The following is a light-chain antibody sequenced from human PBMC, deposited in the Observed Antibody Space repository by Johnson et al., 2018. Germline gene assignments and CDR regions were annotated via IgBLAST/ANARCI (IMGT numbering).Light chain of an antibody. Sequence: QSVLTQPPSVSAAPGQKVTISCSGSSSNIGNNYVSWYQQLPGTAPKLLIYENNKRPSGIPDRFSGSKSGTSATLGITGLQTGDEADYYCGTLDSSLSAGNGFGTGTKVTGL. J-gene: IGLJ1*01. CDR2: ENN. CDR3: GTLDSSLSAGNG. CDR1: SSNIGNNY. V-gene: IGLV1-51*02.